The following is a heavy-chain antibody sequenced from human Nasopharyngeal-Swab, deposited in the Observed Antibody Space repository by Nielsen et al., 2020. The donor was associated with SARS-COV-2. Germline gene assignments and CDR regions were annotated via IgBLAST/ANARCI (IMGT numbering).Heavy chain of an antibody. CDR3: AREGPGYDYYDSSGYQSTSDAFDI. CDR2: TYYRSKWYN. CDR1: GDSVSSNSAA. V-gene: IGHV6-1*01. D-gene: IGHD3-22*01. J-gene: IGHJ3*02. Sequence: SETLSLTCAISGDSVSSNSAAWNWIGQSPSRGLEWLGRTYYRSKWYNDYAVSVKSRITINPDTSKNQFSLQLNSVTPEDTAVYYCAREGPGYDYYDSSGYQSTSDAFDIWGQGTMVTVSS.